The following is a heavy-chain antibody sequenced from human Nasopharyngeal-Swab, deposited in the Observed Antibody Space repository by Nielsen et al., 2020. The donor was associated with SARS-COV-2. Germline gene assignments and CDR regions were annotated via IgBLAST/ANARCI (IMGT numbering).Heavy chain of an antibody. J-gene: IGHJ4*02. V-gene: IGHV3-21*01. Sequence: GGSLRLSCAASGFTFSSYSMNWVRQAPGKGLEWVSFISSSSYIYYADSVKGRFTISRDNAKNSLYLQMNSLRAEDTAVYYCARGGNSVYWGQGTLVTVSS. D-gene: IGHD4-23*01. CDR1: GFTFSSYS. CDR3: ARGGNSVY. CDR2: ISSSSYI.